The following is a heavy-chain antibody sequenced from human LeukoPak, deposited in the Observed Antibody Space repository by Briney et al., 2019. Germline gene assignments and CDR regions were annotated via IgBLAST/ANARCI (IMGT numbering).Heavy chain of an antibody. V-gene: IGHV4-34*01. D-gene: IGHD3-10*01. CDR1: GGSFSGYY. J-gene: IGHJ3*02. Sequence: SETLSLTCAVYGGSFSGYYWSWIRQPPGKGLEWIGEINHSGSTNYNPSLKSRVTVSVDTSKNQFSLKLTSVTAADTAVYYCARVSGFGDPDYDAFDIWGQGTMVTVSS. CDR3: ARVSGFGDPDYDAFDI. CDR2: INHSGST.